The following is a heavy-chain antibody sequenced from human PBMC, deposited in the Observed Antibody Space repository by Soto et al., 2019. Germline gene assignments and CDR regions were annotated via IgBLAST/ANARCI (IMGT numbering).Heavy chain of an antibody. J-gene: IGHJ3*02. Sequence: SVKVSCKASGYTFPGYYMHRVLQAPGQGLEWMGWIKPNSGGTNYAQKFQGRVTMTRDTSISTAYMELSRLRADDAAVYYCARDTRLYAFDIWGQGTRVTVSS. V-gene: IGHV1-2*02. CDR3: ARDTRLYAFDI. D-gene: IGHD3-22*01. CDR1: GYTFPGYY. CDR2: IKPNSGGT.